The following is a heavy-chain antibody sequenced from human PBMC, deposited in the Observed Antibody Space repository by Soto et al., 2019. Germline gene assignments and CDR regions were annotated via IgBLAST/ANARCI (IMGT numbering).Heavy chain of an antibody. Sequence: GGSLRLSRAASGFTFSSYAMSWVRQAPGKGLEWVSAISGSGGSTYYADSVKGRFTISRDNSKNTLYLQMNSLRAEDTAVYYCAKAHGPAAMYNWFDPWGQGTLVTVSS. CDR3: AKAHGPAAMYNWFDP. J-gene: IGHJ5*02. CDR2: ISGSGGST. V-gene: IGHV3-23*01. CDR1: GFTFSSYA. D-gene: IGHD2-2*01.